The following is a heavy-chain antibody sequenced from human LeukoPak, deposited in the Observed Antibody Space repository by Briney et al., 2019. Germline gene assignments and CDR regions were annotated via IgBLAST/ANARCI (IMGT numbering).Heavy chain of an antibody. D-gene: IGHD2-15*01. J-gene: IGHJ3*01. Sequence: GGSLRLSCAASGFTFSNYAMSWVRQAPGKGLEWVSALVGSGAFTVYGDSVKGRFTISRDNSKNTVYLQMRSLRAEDTALYYCAKLIGYCTAGGCYHDNFDVWGQGTMVTISS. CDR2: LVGSGAFT. CDR1: GFTFSNYA. V-gene: IGHV3-23*01. CDR3: AKLIGYCTAGGCYHDNFDV.